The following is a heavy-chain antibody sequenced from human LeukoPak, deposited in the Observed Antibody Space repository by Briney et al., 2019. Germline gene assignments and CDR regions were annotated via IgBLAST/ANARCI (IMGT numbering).Heavy chain of an antibody. CDR3: ARSARTWSGYWY. D-gene: IGHD3-3*01. J-gene: IGHJ4*02. CDR1: GFPFSTYW. Sequence: GGSLRLSCAASGFPFSTYWMSWVRQAPGKGLEWVANINQDGTEKYYVDSVKGRFTISRDNAKNSLYLQMNSLRAEDTAVYYCARSARTWSGYWYWGQGTLVTVSS. CDR2: INQDGTEK. V-gene: IGHV3-7*01.